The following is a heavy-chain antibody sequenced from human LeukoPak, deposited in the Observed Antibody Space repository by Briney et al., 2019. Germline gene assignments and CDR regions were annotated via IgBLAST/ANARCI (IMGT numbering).Heavy chain of an antibody. CDR3: AARYGYSYGYYFDY. CDR1: GFPFSSYW. CDR2: INSDGSST. J-gene: IGHJ4*02. D-gene: IGHD5-18*01. Sequence: GGSLRLSCAAPGFPFSSYWMHWVRQAPEKGLVWVSRINSDGSSTRYADSVKGRFTISRDNAKNTLYLQMNSLRVEDTAVYYCAARYGYSYGYYFDYWGQGTLVTVSS. V-gene: IGHV3-74*01.